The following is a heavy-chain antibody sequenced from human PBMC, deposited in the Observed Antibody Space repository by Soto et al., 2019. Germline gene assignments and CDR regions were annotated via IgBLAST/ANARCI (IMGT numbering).Heavy chain of an antibody. CDR1: GYTFSTYW. D-gene: IGHD4-17*01. CDR2: IYPGDSNA. J-gene: IGHJ3*02. CDR3: ARRTVMLDSFDI. Sequence: EVQLVQSGAELKKPGESLKISCKASGYTFSTYWIGWVRQMPGKGLECMGMIYPGDSNARNSPSFQGQVTISADTSITTAYLQWRSLQASDTAMYYCARRTVMLDSFDIWGHGTMVTVSS. V-gene: IGHV5-51*03.